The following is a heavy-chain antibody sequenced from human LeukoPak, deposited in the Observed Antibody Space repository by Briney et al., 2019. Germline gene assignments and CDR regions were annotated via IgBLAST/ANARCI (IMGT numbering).Heavy chain of an antibody. CDR2: IAPISGTP. Sequence: SVNVSCKASGGTFTHYVISWVRQAPGQGLEWMGGIAPISGTPMYAQRFQGRVTITADKSTNTAYMEMSSLTSEDTAVYYCAREGEYYSESGNLVDASDVWGQGTMVTVSA. V-gene: IGHV1-69*06. J-gene: IGHJ3*01. CDR1: GGTFTHYV. D-gene: IGHD3-10*01. CDR3: AREGEYYSESGNLVDASDV.